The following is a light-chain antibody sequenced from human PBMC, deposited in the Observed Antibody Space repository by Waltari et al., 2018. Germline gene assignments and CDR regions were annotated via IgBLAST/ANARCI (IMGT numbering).Light chain of an antibody. CDR1: SRDVGGYNY. CDR2: DVS. Sequence: QSALTQPASVSGSPGQSITLPCTGTSRDVGGYNYVSWYQQHPGKAPKLMIYDVSNRPSGVSNRFSGSKSGNTASLTISGLQAEDEADYYCSSYTSSSTYVFGTGTKVTVL. CDR3: SSYTSSSTYV. J-gene: IGLJ1*01. V-gene: IGLV2-14*03.